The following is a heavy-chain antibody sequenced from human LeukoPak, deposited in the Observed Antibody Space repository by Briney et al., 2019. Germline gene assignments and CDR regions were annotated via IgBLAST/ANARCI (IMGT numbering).Heavy chain of an antibody. J-gene: IGHJ4*02. CDR2: ISYDGSNK. D-gene: IGHD2-21*01. Sequence: PGGSLRLSCAASGFTFSSYAMHWVRQAPGKGLEWVAVISYDGSNKYYADSVKGRFTISRDNSKNTLDLQMNGLRVDDTAIYFCAKESAVIGIPYFDYWGQGSLVTVSS. V-gene: IGHV3-30-3*01. CDR1: GFTFSSYA. CDR3: AKESAVIGIPYFDY.